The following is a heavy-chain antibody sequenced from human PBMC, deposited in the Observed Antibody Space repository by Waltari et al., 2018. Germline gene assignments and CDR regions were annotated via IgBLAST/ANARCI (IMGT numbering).Heavy chain of an antibody. J-gene: IGHJ4*02. Sequence: QLQLQESGPGLVKPSATLSLTCTVSGGSISDGSFHWGWIRQSPGKGLEWIGSIYYSGNTYYNPSLRSRVSISVDTSTNQFSLKLSSVTAADTAVYYCARTFAYGSGTYNHWGQGSLVTVSS. CDR1: GGSISDGSFH. CDR2: IYYSGNT. V-gene: IGHV4-39*01. CDR3: ARTFAYGSGTYNH. D-gene: IGHD3-10*01.